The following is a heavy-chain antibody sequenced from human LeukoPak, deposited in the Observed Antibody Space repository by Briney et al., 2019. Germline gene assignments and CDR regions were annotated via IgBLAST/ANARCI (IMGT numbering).Heavy chain of an antibody. V-gene: IGHV1-18*01. CDR1: GYTFTSYD. CDR2: ISGYNGNT. Sequence: ASVKVSCKASGYTFTSYDISWVRRAPGQGREWMGYISGYNGNTIYAQKVQDRVTMTTDTSTSTAYMELRSLRSDDTAVYYCARWGGTYQTYFDYWGQGTLVTVSS. J-gene: IGHJ4*02. CDR3: ARWGGTYQTYFDY. D-gene: IGHD2-2*01.